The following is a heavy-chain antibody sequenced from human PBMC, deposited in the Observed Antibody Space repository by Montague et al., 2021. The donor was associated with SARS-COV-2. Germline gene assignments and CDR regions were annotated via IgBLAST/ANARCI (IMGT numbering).Heavy chain of an antibody. CDR2: IYYSGST. Sequence: SETLSLTCTVSGDSISNYYWSWIRQPPGKGLEWIGYIYYSGSTNYNPSLKSRVTISVDTSKNQFSLKLSSVTAADTAVYYCARLTAGYCSGGSCYWGTGFDYWGQGTLVTVSS. CDR1: GDSISNYY. J-gene: IGHJ4*02. V-gene: IGHV4-59*01. CDR3: ARLTAGYCSGGSCYWGTGFDY. D-gene: IGHD2-15*01.